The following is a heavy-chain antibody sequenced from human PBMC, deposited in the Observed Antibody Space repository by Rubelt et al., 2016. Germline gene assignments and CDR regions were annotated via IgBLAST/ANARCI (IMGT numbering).Heavy chain of an antibody. CDR2: ISASGGST. D-gene: IGHD6-19*01. V-gene: IGHV3-23*01. Sequence: GLEWVSGISASGGSTYYADSVKGRFTISRDNSKNTLYLQMNSLRAEDTAVYYCARKQWLPSLGEGFDYWGQGTLVTVSS. J-gene: IGHJ4*02. CDR3: ARKQWLPSLGEGFDY.